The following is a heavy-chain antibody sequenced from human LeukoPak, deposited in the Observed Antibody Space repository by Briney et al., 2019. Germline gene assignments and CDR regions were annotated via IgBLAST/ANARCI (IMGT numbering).Heavy chain of an antibody. CDR2: IYYSGST. Sequence: SETLSLTCTVSGGSISSSNYYWGWIRQPPGKGLEWIGSIYYSGSTYYNPSLKSRVTISVDTSKNQFSLKLSSVTAADTAVYYCARGSMTAGAAGYYGYWGQGTLVTVSS. CDR3: ARGSMTAGAAGYYGY. D-gene: IGHD3-22*01. CDR1: GGSISSSNYY. V-gene: IGHV4-39*07. J-gene: IGHJ4*02.